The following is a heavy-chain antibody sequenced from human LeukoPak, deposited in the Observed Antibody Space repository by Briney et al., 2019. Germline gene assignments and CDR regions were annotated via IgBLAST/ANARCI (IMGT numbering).Heavy chain of an antibody. V-gene: IGHV3-30*02. D-gene: IGHD2-2*01. CDR3: MAYCSSTSCYSYDY. Sequence: GGSLRLFCAVSVFTFSSYGMHWVRQAPGKGLEWVAFIRYDGSNKYYADSVKGRFTISRDNSKNTLYLQMNSLRAEDTAVYYCMAYCSSTSCYSYDYWGQGTLVTASS. CDR2: IRYDGSNK. CDR1: VFTFSSYG. J-gene: IGHJ4*02.